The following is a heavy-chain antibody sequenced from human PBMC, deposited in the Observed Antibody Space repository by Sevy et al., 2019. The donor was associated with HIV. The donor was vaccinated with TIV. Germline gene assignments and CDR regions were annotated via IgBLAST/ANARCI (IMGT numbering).Heavy chain of an antibody. CDR1: GFILSSYS. V-gene: IGHV3-48*02. CDR3: ARGTSGGVYYYYYYMDV. Sequence: GGSLRLSCAASGFILSSYSMNWVRQAPGKGLEWVSYISSSSSTIYYADSVKGRFTISRDNAKNSLYLQMNSLRDEDTAVYYCARGTSGGVYYYYYYMDVWGKGATVTVSS. J-gene: IGHJ6*03. CDR2: ISSSSSTI. D-gene: IGHD2-8*02.